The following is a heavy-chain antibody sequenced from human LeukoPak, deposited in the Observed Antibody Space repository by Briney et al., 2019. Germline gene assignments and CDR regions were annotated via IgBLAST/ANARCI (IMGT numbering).Heavy chain of an antibody. V-gene: IGHV1-2*02. J-gene: IGHJ4*02. CDR3: ARDSDTYCGGACYSFSWDY. D-gene: IGHD2-21*02. CDR2: INPNSGGT. CDR1: GYTFTGYY. Sequence: ASVKVSCKASGYTFTGYYMHWVRQAPGQGLEWMGWINPNSGGTNYAQKFQGRVTMTRDTSISTAYMELSRLRSDDTAVYYCARDSDTYCGGACYSFSWDYWGQGTLVTVSS.